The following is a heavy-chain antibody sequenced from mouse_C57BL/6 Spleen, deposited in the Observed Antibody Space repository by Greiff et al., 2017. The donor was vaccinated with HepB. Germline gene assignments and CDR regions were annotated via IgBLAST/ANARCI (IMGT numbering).Heavy chain of an antibody. Sequence: VHVKQSGAELVKPGASVKLSCTASGFNIKDYYMHWVKQRTEQGLEWIGRIDPEDGETKYAPKFQGKATITADTSSNTAYLQLSSLTSEDTAVYYCARGYGSLDWYFDVWGTGTTVTVSS. D-gene: IGHD1-1*01. V-gene: IGHV14-2*01. CDR1: GFNIKDYY. CDR3: ARGYGSLDWYFDV. J-gene: IGHJ1*03. CDR2: IDPEDGET.